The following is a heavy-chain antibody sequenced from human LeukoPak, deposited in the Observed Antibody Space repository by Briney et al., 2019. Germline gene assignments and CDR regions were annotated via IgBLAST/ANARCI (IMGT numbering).Heavy chain of an antibody. CDR2: ISSSSYI. D-gene: IGHD6-19*01. CDR1: GFTFSSYS. CDR3: AKGVVPIAVAGKGWFDP. Sequence: PGGSLRLSCAASGFTFSSYSMNWVRQAPGKGLKWVSSISSSSYIYYADSVKGRFTISRDNAKNSLYLQMNSLRAEDTAVYYCAKGVVPIAVAGKGWFDPWGQGTLVTVSS. J-gene: IGHJ5*02. V-gene: IGHV3-21*04.